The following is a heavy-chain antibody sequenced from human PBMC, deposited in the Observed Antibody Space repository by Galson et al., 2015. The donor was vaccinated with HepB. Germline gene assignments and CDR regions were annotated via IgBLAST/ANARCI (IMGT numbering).Heavy chain of an antibody. V-gene: IGHV3-74*01. CDR2: IKSDGSST. CDR3: ATGLIYGYEY. CDR1: GLTFNKYW. D-gene: IGHD5/OR15-5a*01. J-gene: IGHJ4*02. Sequence: SLRLSCAASGLTFNKYWMHWVRHAPGKGLVWISLIKSDGSSTNYADSVKGRFTISRDNAKNTVSLQMNSLRAEDTAVYYCATGLIYGYEYWGQGTLVTVSS.